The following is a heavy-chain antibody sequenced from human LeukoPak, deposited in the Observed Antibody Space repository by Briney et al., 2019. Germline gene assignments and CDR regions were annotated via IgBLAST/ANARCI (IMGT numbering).Heavy chain of an antibody. CDR3: ARGTANTMMVYAIFGYYYGMDV. J-gene: IGHJ6*02. CDR2: MNPNSGNT. Sequence: ASVKVSCKASGYTFTSYDVNWVRQATGQGLEWMGWMNPNSGNTGYAQKFQGRVTMTRNTSISTAYMELSSLRSEDTAVYYCARGTANTMMVYAIFGYYYGMDVWGQGTTVTVSS. V-gene: IGHV1-8*01. D-gene: IGHD2-8*01. CDR1: GYTFTSYD.